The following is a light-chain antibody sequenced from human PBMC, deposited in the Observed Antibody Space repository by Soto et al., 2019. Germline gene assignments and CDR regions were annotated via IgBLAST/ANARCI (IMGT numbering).Light chain of an antibody. V-gene: IGKV1-6*01. CDR2: AAA. CDR3: LQDYNFPYT. CDR1: QGIRYN. Sequence: AIQMTQSPSSLSASVGDRVTITCRASQGIRYNLGWYQQKPGKAPKLLIYAAASLQSGVPSRFSGSGSGTDFTVTISSVQPEDFATYYCLQDYNFPYTFGQGTKLEIK. J-gene: IGKJ2*01.